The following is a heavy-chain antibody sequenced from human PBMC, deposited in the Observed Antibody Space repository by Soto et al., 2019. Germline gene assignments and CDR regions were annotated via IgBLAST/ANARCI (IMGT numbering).Heavy chain of an antibody. D-gene: IGHD4-17*01. V-gene: IGHV4-34*01. CDR3: ARGRSFGDFAH. J-gene: IGHJ4*01. Sequence: PSETLSLTCAVFGGSFGGYSWTCIRQPPGGGLEWIGEITPSGNPNYNPSLKSRVAIAVDKSRNQFSLNLTSVTAADTSIYYCARGRSFGDFAHWGQGTMVTVSS. CDR2: ITPSGNP. CDR1: GGSFGGYS.